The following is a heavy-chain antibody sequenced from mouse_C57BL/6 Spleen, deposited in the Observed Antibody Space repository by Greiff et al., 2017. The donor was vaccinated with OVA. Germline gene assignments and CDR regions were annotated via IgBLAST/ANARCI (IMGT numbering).Heavy chain of an antibody. D-gene: IGHD2-1*01. CDR1: GFTFSDYY. CDR2: INYDGSST. Sequence: EVKLMESEGGLVQPGSSMKLSCTASGFTFSDYYMAWVRQVPEKGLEWVANINYDGSSTYYLDSLKSRFIISRDNAKNILYLQMSSLKSEDTATYYCARSYGNYGYFDVWGTGTTVTVSS. CDR3: ARSYGNYGYFDV. V-gene: IGHV5-16*01. J-gene: IGHJ1*03.